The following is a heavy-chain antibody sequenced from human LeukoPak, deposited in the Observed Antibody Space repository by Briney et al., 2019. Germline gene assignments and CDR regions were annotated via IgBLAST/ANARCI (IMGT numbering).Heavy chain of an antibody. J-gene: IGHJ5*01. Sequence: GGSLRLSCVASGFPFSAYAMSWVRQAPNKGLEWVSGIRGSGDPAYYAESVKGRFTIQRDNSKNTLYLQMNSLRAEDTAVCYCARDIAHCSGDMCYNIRFDSWGQGTLVTVSS. V-gene: IGHV3-23*01. CDR3: ARDIAHCSGDMCYNIRFDS. D-gene: IGHD2-15*01. CDR1: GFPFSAYA. CDR2: IRGSGDPA.